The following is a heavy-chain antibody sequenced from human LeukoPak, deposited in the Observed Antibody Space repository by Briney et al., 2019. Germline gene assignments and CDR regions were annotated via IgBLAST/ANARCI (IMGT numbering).Heavy chain of an antibody. CDR2: VPYDGIKK. V-gene: IGHV3-30-3*01. CDR3: ARGSSGPLENYFDY. CDR1: GFTFSSYW. J-gene: IGHJ4*02. Sequence: SGGSLRLSCAASGFTFSSYWMSWVRQAPGKGLEWVAVVPYDGIKKYYADSVKGRFTISRDNSKNTLYLQMNSLRVEDTAVYYCARGSSGPLENYFDYWGRGTLVTVSS. D-gene: IGHD2-15*01.